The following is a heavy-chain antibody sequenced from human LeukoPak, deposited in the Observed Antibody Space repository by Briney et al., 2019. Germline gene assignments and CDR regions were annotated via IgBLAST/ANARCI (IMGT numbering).Heavy chain of an antibody. J-gene: IGHJ4*02. CDR2: ISWNSGSI. Sequence: GGSLRLSCAASGFTFSDYYMSWIRQAPGKGLEWVSGISWNSGSIGYADSVKGRFTISRDNAKNSLYLQMNSLRAEDTALYYCAKDIGQEEYYYGSGSYYTFDYWGQGTLVTVSS. D-gene: IGHD3-10*01. CDR3: AKDIGQEEYYYGSGSYYTFDY. V-gene: IGHV3-9*01. CDR1: GFTFSDYY.